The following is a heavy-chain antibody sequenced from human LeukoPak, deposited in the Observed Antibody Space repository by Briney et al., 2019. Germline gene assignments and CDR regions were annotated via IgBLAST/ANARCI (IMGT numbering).Heavy chain of an antibody. J-gene: IGHJ5*02. V-gene: IGHV3-48*03. CDR1: GFTFSSYE. D-gene: IGHD1-26*01. CDR3: AREVEWELPDH. CDR2: ISSGGNNI. Sequence: GGSLRLSCAASGFTFSSYEMNWVRQAPGMGLEWVSYISSGGNNIYYADSVKGRFTISRDNAKNSLYLQMNSLRGDDTATYFCAREVEWELPDHWGQGTLVTVSS.